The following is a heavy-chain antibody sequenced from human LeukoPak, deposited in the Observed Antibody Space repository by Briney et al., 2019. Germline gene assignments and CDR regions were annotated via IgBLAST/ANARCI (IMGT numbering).Heavy chain of an antibody. CDR2: INPSGGST. Sequence: ASVTVSCKASGYTFTNYYMHWVRQAPGQGLEWMGIINPSGGSTSYAQKFQGRVTMTRDTSTSTVYMDLSSLRSEDTAVYYCARERDSSGWYEVDDYWGQGTLVTVSS. CDR1: GYTFTNYY. D-gene: IGHD6-19*01. J-gene: IGHJ4*02. CDR3: ARERDSSGWYEVDDY. V-gene: IGHV1-46*01.